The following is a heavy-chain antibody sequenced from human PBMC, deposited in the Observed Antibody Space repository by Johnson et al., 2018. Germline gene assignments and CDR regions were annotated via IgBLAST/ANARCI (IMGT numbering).Heavy chain of an antibody. Sequence: VQLLESGGGVVQPGRSLRLSCAASGFTFSSYGMHWVRQAPGKGLEWVAVISYDGSNKYYADSVKGRFTISRDNSKNTLDLQMNSLRAEDTAVYYCARGTLWLRTHYGMDVWGQGTTVTVSS. CDR1: GFTFSSYG. CDR3: ARGTLWLRTHYGMDV. CDR2: ISYDGSNK. V-gene: IGHV3-30*03. D-gene: IGHD5-18*01. J-gene: IGHJ6*02.